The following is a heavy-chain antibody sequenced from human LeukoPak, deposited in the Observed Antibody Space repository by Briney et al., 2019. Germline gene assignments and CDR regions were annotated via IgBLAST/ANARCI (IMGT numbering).Heavy chain of an antibody. J-gene: IGHJ4*02. CDR2: ISGGGDST. D-gene: IGHD2-2*01. CDR3: TRTRGCSSTSCYADY. Sequence: PGGSLRLSCEASGFTFSNYAMTWVRQAPGKGLEWVSGISGGGDSTYYADSVKGRFTISRDNSKNTLYLQMNSLRAEDTAVYSCTRTRGCSSTSCYADYWGQGTLVTVSS. V-gene: IGHV3-23*01. CDR1: GFTFSNYA.